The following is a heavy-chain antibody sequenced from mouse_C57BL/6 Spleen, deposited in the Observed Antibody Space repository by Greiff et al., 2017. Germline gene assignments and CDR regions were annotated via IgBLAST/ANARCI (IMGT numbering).Heavy chain of an antibody. Sequence: QVQLKQPGAELVKPGASVKLSCKASGYTFTSYWMHWVKQRPGQGLEWIGMIHPNSGSTNYNEKFKSKATLTVDKSSSTAYMQLSSLTSEDSAVYYGASDYSNTRYFDVWGTGTTVTVS. V-gene: IGHV1-64*01. CDR1: GYTFTSYW. J-gene: IGHJ1*03. CDR3: ASDYSNTRYFDV. D-gene: IGHD2-5*01. CDR2: IHPNSGST.